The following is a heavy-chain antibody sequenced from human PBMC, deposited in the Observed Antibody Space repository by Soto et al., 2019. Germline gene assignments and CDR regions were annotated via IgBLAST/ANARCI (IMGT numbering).Heavy chain of an antibody. Sequence: ESLHISCKGCRYKFINYWIAWMRQMPGRGLEWMGIISPGDSHTKYTPSLQGQVTISADKYISTAYLQWSSLKASDTAVYYCVRTARGYHYNDMDVWGQGTTVTVSS. CDR3: VRTARGYHYNDMDV. D-gene: IGHD3-10*01. J-gene: IGHJ6*02. CDR2: ISPGDSHT. CDR1: RYKFINYW. V-gene: IGHV5-51*01.